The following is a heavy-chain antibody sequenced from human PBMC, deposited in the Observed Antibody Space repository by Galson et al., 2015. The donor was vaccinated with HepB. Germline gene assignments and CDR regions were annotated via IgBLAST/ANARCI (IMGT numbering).Heavy chain of an antibody. D-gene: IGHD5-24*01. CDR2: IIPIFGTA. CDR3: ARPRVKMATIGWYNWFDP. V-gene: IGHV1-69*13. CDR1: GGTFSSYA. J-gene: IGHJ5*02. Sequence: SVKVSCKASGGTFSSYAISWVRQAPGQGLEWMGGIIPIFGTANYAQKFQGRVTITADESTSTAYMELSSLRSEDTAVYYCARPRVKMATIGWYNWFDPWGQGTLVTVSS.